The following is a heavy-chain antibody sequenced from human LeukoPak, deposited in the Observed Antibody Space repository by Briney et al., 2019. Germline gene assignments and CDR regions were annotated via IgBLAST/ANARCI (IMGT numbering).Heavy chain of an antibody. J-gene: IGHJ4*02. CDR2: ISSTGSYI. Sequence: GGSLRLSCAASGFTFNSYSMNWARQAPGKGLEWVASISSTGSYIYYVDSLKGRFTISRDNAKNSLYLQMNSLRAEDTAVYYCARIAWGNYFDFWGQGTLVTVSS. V-gene: IGHV3-21*01. D-gene: IGHD7-27*01. CDR1: GFTFNSYS. CDR3: ARIAWGNYFDF.